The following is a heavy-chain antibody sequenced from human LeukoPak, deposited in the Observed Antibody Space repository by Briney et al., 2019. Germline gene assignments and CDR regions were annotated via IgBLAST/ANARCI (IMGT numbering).Heavy chain of an antibody. CDR2: INPNDGDT. V-gene: IGHV1-2*02. CDR1: GYTFTDYY. CDR3: ARANFLYCSSTTCLFDY. D-gene: IGHD2-2*01. Sequence: GASVRVSCKASGYTFTDYYMHWVRQAPGQGVEWMGWINPNDGDTNYAQKFQGRVTMTRDTSISTAHMEVSGLRSDDTAVYYCARANFLYCSSTTCLFDYWGQGTLVTVSS. J-gene: IGHJ4*02.